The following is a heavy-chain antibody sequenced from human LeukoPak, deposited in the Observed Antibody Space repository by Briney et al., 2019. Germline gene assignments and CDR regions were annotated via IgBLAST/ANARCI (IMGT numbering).Heavy chain of an antibody. CDR2: IFHSGST. CDR3: ARATTITDY. Sequence: SETLSLTCTVSGGSISSYYWSWIRQPPGKRLEWIGQIFHSGSTNYNPSLKSRVTISIDTSKNQFSLKLSSVTAADTAVYYCARATTITDYWGQETLVTVSS. V-gene: IGHV4-59*01. D-gene: IGHD5-12*01. J-gene: IGHJ4*02. CDR1: GGSISSYY.